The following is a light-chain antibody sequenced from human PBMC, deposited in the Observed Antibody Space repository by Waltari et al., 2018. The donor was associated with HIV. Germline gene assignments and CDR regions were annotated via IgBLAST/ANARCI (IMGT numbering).Light chain of an antibody. CDR2: DAS. J-gene: IGKJ1*01. V-gene: IGKV3-11*01. CDR1: QRVSSY. CDR3: QQRSNWPVT. Sequence: EIVLTQSPATLSFSPGERATLSCRASQRVSSYLTWYQQKPGQAPRLLIYDASNRATGIPGRFSGSGSGTDFTLTISSLEPEDFAVYYCQQRSNWPVTFGQGTKVEIK.